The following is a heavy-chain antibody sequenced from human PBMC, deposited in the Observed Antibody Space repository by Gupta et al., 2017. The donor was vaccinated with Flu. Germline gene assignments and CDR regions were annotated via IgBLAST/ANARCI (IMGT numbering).Heavy chain of an antibody. V-gene: IGHV3-33*01. CDR3: AREIVVVPAAYSLDY. CDR2: IWYDGSNK. J-gene: IGHJ4*02. D-gene: IGHD2-2*01. Sequence: QVQLVESGGGVVQPGRSLRLSCAASGFTFSSYGMHWVRQAPGKGLEWVAVIWYDGSNKYYADSVKGRFTISRDNSKNTLYLQMNSLRAEDTAVYYCAREIVVVPAAYSLDYWGQGTLVTVSS. CDR1: GFTFSSYG.